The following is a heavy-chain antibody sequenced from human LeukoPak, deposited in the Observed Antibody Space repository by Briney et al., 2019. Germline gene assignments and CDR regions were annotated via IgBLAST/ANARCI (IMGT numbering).Heavy chain of an antibody. V-gene: IGHV1-69*01. CDR1: GGTFSSYA. CDR3: ARGTFLEWIIDY. J-gene: IGHJ4*02. Sequence: GSSVKVSCNASGGTFSSYAISWVRQAPGQGLEWMGGIIPIFGTANYAQKFQGRVTITADESTSTAYMELSSLRSEDTAVYYCARGTFLEWIIDYWGQGTLVTVSS. CDR2: IIPIFGTA. D-gene: IGHD3-3*01.